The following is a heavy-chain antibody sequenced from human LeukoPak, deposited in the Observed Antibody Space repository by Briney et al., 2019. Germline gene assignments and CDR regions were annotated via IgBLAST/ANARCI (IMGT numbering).Heavy chain of an antibody. D-gene: IGHD7-27*01. J-gene: IGHJ6*02. CDR1: GYTLIDYY. Sequence: GASVKVSCKASGYTLIDYYVHWVRQAPGQGLEWMGWINPNSGGTNYAQKFQGRVTMTRDTSINTAYMELSRLTSDDTAVYYCARKVPGELYGMDVWGQGTTVTVSS. V-gene: IGHV1-2*02. CDR3: ARKVPGELYGMDV. CDR2: INPNSGGT.